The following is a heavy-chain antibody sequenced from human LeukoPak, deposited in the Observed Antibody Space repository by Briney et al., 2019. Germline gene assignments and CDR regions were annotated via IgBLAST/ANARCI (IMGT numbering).Heavy chain of an antibody. CDR3: AKDGSGSYYGDEYFQN. J-gene: IGHJ1*01. CDR2: ILNDGSNK. D-gene: IGHD3-10*01. V-gene: IGHV3-30*02. CDR1: AVTFISSV. Sequence: AAAAVTFISSVMPWLGLAPGKRLWWLAFILNDGSNKYCADSVKCRFTFSRDDSKYTLYLQMNSLRAEDTAVYCCAKDGSGSYYGDEYFQNWGEGTLGTVSS.